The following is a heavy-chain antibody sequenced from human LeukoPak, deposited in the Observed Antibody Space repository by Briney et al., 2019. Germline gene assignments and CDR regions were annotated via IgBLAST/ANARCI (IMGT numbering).Heavy chain of an antibody. Sequence: GASVKVSCKASGYTFTSYAMNWVRQAPGQGLEWMGWINTNTGNPTYAQGFTGRFVFSLDTSVSTAYLQISSLKAEDTAVYYCARDGYSSGWYQGYYGMDVWGQGTTVTVSS. CDR2: INTNTGNP. CDR1: GYTFTSYA. D-gene: IGHD6-19*01. CDR3: ARDGYSSGWYQGYYGMDV. J-gene: IGHJ6*02. V-gene: IGHV7-4-1*02.